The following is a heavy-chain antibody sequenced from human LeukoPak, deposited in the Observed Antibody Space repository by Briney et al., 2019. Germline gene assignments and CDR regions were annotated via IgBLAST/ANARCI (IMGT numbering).Heavy chain of an antibody. CDR3: ARVLLWFGELWY. CDR1: GISFTHAY. J-gene: IGHJ4*02. Sequence: GGSLRLSCAVSGISFTHAYMNWVRQAPGKGLEWVSYISSSSSTIYYAGSVKGRFTISRDNAKNSLYLQMNSLRAEDTAVYYCARVLLWFGELWYWGQGTLVTVSS. D-gene: IGHD3-10*01. CDR2: ISSSSSTI. V-gene: IGHV3-48*01.